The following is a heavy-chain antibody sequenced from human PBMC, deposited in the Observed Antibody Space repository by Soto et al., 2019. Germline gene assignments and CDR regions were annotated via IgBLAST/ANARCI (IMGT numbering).Heavy chain of an antibody. CDR2: IIPILGIA. J-gene: IGHJ6*03. V-gene: IGHV1-69*02. Sequence: ASVKVSCKASGGTFSSYTISWVRQAPGLGLEWMGRIIPILGIANYAQKFQGRVTITADKSTSTAYMEPSSLRSEDTAVYYCASHESGYDLVDYYYYYMDVWGKGTTVTVSS. CDR3: ASHESGYDLVDYYYYYMDV. CDR1: GGTFSSYT. D-gene: IGHD5-12*01.